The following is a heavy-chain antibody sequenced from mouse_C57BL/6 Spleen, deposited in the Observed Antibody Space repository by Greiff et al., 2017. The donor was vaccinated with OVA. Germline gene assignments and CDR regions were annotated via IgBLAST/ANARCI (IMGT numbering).Heavy chain of an antibody. CDR1: GYTFTSYW. CDR3: ARRALPGAWFAY. V-gene: IGHV1-61*01. D-gene: IGHD5-5*01. CDR2: IYPSDSET. Sequence: QVQLQQPGAELVRPGSSVKLSCKASGYTFTSYWMAWVKQRPGQGLEWIGNIYPSDSETHYNQKFKDKATLTVDKSSSTAYMQLSSLTSEDSAVYYCARRALPGAWFAYWGQGTLVTVSA. J-gene: IGHJ3*01.